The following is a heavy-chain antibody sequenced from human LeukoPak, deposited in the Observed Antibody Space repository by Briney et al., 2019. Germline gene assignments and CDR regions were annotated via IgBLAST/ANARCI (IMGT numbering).Heavy chain of an antibody. CDR1: GFTFSSYA. V-gene: IGHV3-30*04. CDR3: ARTQSQPMGYYYGMDV. D-gene: IGHD2-2*01. CDR2: ISYDGSNK. Sequence: GGSLRLSCAASGFTFSSYAMHWVRQAPGKGLEWVAVISYDGSNKYYADSVKGRFTISRDNSKNTLYLQMNSLRAEDTAVYYCARTQSQPMGYYYGMDVWGQGTTVTVSS. J-gene: IGHJ6*02.